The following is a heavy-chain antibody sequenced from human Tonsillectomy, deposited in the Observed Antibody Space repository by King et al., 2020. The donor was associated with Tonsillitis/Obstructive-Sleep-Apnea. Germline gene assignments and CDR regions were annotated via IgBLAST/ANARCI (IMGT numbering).Heavy chain of an antibody. D-gene: IGHD2-8*01. V-gene: IGHV3-15*01. CDR1: GFTFSNAW. J-gene: IGHJ4*02. CDR3: TNGYCTNGVCYSPDS. Sequence: VQLVESGGGLVKPGGSLRLSCAASGFTFSNAWMSWVRQAPGKGLEWVGRINSKTDGGTTDYAAPVKGRFTISRDDSKNTLYLQMNSLKTEDTAVYYCTNGYCTNGVCYSPDSWGQGALVTVSS. CDR2: INSKTDGGTT.